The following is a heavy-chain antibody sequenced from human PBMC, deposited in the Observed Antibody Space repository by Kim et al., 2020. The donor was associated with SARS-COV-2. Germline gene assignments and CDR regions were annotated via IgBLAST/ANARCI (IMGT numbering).Heavy chain of an antibody. V-gene: IGHV1-69*13. CDR2: IIPIFGTA. Sequence: SVKVSCKASGGTFSSYAISWVRQAPGQGLEWMGGIIPIFGTANYAQKFQGRVTITADESTSTAYMELSSLRSEDTAVYYCASVSGNYYGSGSYGWFDPWGQGTLVTVSS. CDR3: ASVSGNYYGSGSYGWFDP. J-gene: IGHJ5*02. CDR1: GGTFSSYA. D-gene: IGHD3-10*01.